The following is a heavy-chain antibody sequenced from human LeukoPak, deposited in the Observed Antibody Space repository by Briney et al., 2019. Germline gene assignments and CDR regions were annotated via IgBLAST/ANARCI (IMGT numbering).Heavy chain of an antibody. CDR3: ARYRNEALFAFDI. CDR1: GDSISNYY. V-gene: IGHV4-59*01. D-gene: IGHD1-14*01. J-gene: IGHJ3*02. CDR2: IYYSGNT. Sequence: PSETLSLTCTVSGDSISNYYWSWIRLPPGKGLEWIGYIYYSGNTDYNPSLKSRVTISVDTSKNQFSLRLNSVTAADTAVYYCARYRNEALFAFDIWGRGTMVTVSS.